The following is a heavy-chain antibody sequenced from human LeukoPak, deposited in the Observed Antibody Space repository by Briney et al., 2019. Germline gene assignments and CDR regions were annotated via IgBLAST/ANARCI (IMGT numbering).Heavy chain of an antibody. Sequence: GASVKVSCKASGYSFTDYYIYWVRQAPGQGLEWMGWINANRGGTNYAHKFQGRVTMTRDTSISTAYMELSRLRSDDTAVYYCARLGYSSGGDYWGQGTLVTVSS. D-gene: IGHD6-19*01. CDR3: ARLGYSSGGDY. J-gene: IGHJ4*02. V-gene: IGHV1-2*02. CDR1: GYSFTDYY. CDR2: INANRGGT.